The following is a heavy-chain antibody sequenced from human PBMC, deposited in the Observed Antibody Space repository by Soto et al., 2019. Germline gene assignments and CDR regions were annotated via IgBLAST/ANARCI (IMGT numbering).Heavy chain of an antibody. CDR2: ISAYNGNT. V-gene: IGHV1-18*01. D-gene: IGHD6-19*01. J-gene: IGHJ4*02. CDR1: GYTFTSYG. CDR3: ARSEGRIAVAGRGFDY. Sequence: ASVKVSCKASGYTFTSYGISWVRQAPGQGLEWMGWISAYNGNTNYAQKLQGRVTMTTDTSTSTAYMELRSLRSDDTAVYYCARSEGRIAVAGRGFDYWGQGTLVTVSS.